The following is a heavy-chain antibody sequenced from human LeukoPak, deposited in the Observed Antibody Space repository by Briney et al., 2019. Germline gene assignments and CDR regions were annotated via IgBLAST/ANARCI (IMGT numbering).Heavy chain of an antibody. D-gene: IGHD2-15*01. V-gene: IGHV1-2*02. CDR3: ARGSCSGDTCYSSSGDWLDP. CDR2: INPNSGGT. J-gene: IGHJ5*02. Sequence: ASVKVSCKASGYTFSGYYLHWVRQAPGQGLEWMGWINPNSGGTNSVRKFQGRVTMTRDTSISTVYMELSRLISDDTAVYFCARGSCSGDTCYSSSGDWLDPWGQGTLVTVSS. CDR1: GYTFSGYY.